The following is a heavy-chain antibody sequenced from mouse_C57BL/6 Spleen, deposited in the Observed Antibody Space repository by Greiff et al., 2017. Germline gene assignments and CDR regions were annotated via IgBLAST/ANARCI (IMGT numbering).Heavy chain of an antibody. V-gene: IGHV1-75*01. Sequence: QVHVKQSGPELVKPGASVKISCKASGYTFTDYYINWVKQRPGQGLEWIGWIFPGSGSTYYNEKFKGKATLTVDKSSSTAYMLLSSLTSEDSAVYFCAARGNIYDYDGYFDYWGQGTTLTVSS. CDR2: IFPGSGST. D-gene: IGHD2-4*01. CDR1: GYTFTDYY. J-gene: IGHJ2*01. CDR3: AARGNIYDYDGYFDY.